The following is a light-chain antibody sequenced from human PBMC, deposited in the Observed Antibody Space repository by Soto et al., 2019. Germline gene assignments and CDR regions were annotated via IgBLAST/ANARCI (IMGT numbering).Light chain of an antibody. J-gene: IGLJ3*02. CDR2: DNT. CDR1: SSNIGAGYG. CDR3: QSSDSSLNAVV. V-gene: IGLV1-40*01. Sequence: QLVLTQPPSVSGAPGQRVTISCSGTSSNIGAGYGVYWYQQLPGTAPKLLIYDNTNRPSGVPDRFSGSKSGTSASLAITGLQAEDEADYYCQSSDSSLNAVVFGGGTKLTVL.